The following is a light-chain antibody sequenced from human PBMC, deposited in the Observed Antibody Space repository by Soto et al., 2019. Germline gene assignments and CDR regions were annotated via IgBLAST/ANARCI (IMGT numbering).Light chain of an antibody. V-gene: IGLV2-14*01. CDR2: DVS. Sequence: LTQPASVSGSPGQSITISCTGTSSYVGGYNYVSWYQQHPGKAPKLMIYDVSNRPSGVSNRFSGSKSGNTASLTISGLQAEDEADYYCSSYTSSSSYVFGTGTKVTV. CDR3: SSYTSSSSYV. CDR1: SSYVGGYNY. J-gene: IGLJ1*01.